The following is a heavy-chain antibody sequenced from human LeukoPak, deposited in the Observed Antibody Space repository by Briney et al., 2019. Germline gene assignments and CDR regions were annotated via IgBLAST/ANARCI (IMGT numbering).Heavy chain of an antibody. CDR1: GYSISSSNW. V-gene: IGHV4-28*06. Sequence: SDTLSLTCAVSGYSISSSNWWGWIRQPPGKGLEWIGYIYYSGSTNYNPSLKSRVTMSVDTSKNQFSLKLSSVTALDTAVYYCARTPLGPLIEGAFDIWGQGTMVTVSS. CDR3: ARTPLGPLIEGAFDI. D-gene: IGHD2/OR15-2a*01. J-gene: IGHJ3*02. CDR2: IYYSGST.